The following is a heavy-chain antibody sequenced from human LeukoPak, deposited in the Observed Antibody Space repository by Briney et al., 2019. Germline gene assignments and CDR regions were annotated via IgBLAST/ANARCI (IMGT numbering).Heavy chain of an antibody. V-gene: IGHV4-34*01. CDR2: INHSGNA. J-gene: IGHJ4*02. CDR1: GGSFSGYY. D-gene: IGHD2-21*02. Sequence: SETLSLTCAVYGGSFSGYYWTWLRQPPGKGLEWIGEINHSGNANYNPSLRSRVTISVDTSKNQFSLNLSSVTAADTAVYYCARGPNPVVVTAILDYWGQGTLVTVSS. CDR3: ARGPNPVVVTAILDY.